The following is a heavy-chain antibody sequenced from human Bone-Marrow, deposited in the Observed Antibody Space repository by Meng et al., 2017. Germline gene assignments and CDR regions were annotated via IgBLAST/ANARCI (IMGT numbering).Heavy chain of an antibody. Sequence: LSLTCAGSGFTLRTFEINWVRQAPGRGLEWVSSISSSGATIHYADSVKGRFTISRDNAKKLVYLQMNSLRGEDTALYYCAREPGSGWYWAFDFWGQGTLVTVSS. CDR1: GFTLRTFE. CDR2: ISSSGATI. V-gene: IGHV3-48*03. J-gene: IGHJ4*02. CDR3: AREPGSGWYWAFDF. D-gene: IGHD6-19*01.